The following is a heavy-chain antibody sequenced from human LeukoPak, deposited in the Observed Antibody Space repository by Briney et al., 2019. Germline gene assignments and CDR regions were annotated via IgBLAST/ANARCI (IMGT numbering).Heavy chain of an antibody. Sequence: GGSLRLSCAASGFTFSSYWMTWVRQTPGKGLGWVANIKQDGGEKYYVDSVKGRFTISRDNARNSLYLHMNSLRAEDTAMYYCARSGTRGDASDIWGQGTMVTVSS. CDR2: IKQDGGEK. CDR3: ARSGTRGDASDI. J-gene: IGHJ3*02. V-gene: IGHV3-7*03. D-gene: IGHD5-12*01. CDR1: GFTFSSYW.